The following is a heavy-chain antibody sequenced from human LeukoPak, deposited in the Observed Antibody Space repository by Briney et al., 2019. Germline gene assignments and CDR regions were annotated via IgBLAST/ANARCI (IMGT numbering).Heavy chain of an antibody. D-gene: IGHD3-10*01. CDR3: ATSLYGSGSFDY. J-gene: IGHJ4*02. CDR1: GYTFTSYD. CDR2: MNPNSGNT. V-gene: IGHV1-8*01. Sequence: GASVKVSCKASGYTFTSYDINWVRQATGQGLEWMGWMNPNSGNTGYAQKFQGRVTMTRNTSISTAYMELSSLRSEDTAVYYCATSLYGSGSFDYWGQGTLVTVSS.